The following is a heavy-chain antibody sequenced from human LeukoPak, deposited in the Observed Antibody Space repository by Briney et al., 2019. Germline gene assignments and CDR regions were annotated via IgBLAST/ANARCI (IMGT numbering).Heavy chain of an antibody. CDR2: INPNSGGT. CDR3: ARADLYYYGMDV. CDR1: GYTFTGYY. V-gene: IGHV1-2*04. Sequence: ASVKVSCKASGYTFTGYYMHWVRQAPGQGLEWMEWINPNSGGTNYAQKFQGWVTMTRDTSISTAYMELSRLRSDDTAVYYCARADLYYYGMDVWGKGTTVTVSS. J-gene: IGHJ6*04.